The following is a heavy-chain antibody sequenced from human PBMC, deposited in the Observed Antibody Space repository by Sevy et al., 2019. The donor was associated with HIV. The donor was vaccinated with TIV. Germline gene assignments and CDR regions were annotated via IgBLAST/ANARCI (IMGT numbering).Heavy chain of an antibody. J-gene: IGHJ6*02. CDR1: GFTFSSYG. D-gene: IGHD4-17*01. V-gene: IGHV3-30*02. Sequence: GGSLRLSCAASGFTFSSYGMHWVRQAPGKGLEWVAFIRYDGSNKYYADSVKGRFTISRDNSKNTLYLQMNSLRAEDTAVYYCEKLSGYGDYEGQNYYYYYYGMDVWGQGTTVTVSS. CDR3: EKLSGYGDYEGQNYYYYYYGMDV. CDR2: IRYDGSNK.